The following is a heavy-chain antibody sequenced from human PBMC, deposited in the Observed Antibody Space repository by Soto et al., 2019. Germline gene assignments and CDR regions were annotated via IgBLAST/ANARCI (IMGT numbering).Heavy chain of an antibody. Sequence: EVQLLESGGGLVQPGGSLRLSCAASGFTFSSYAMSWVRQAPGKGLEWGSAISGSGGSTYYADSVKGRFTISRDNSKNTLYLQMNSLRAEDTAVYYCAKTGGPPVSNYEPDRYYFDYWGQGTLVTVSS. CDR1: GFTFSSYA. CDR2: ISGSGGST. V-gene: IGHV3-23*01. J-gene: IGHJ4*02. D-gene: IGHD4-4*01. CDR3: AKTGGPPVSNYEPDRYYFDY.